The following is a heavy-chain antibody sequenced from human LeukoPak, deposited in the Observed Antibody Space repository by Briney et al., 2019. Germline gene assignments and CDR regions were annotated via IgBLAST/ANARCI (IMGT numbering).Heavy chain of an antibody. CDR3: ARLLEGVAGTWGY. V-gene: IGHV5-51*01. CDR2: IYPGDSDT. J-gene: IGHJ4*02. Sequence: PGESLKISCKGSGYTFTTYWIAWVRQMPGKGLEWMGMIYPGDSDTRYSPSFQGQVTIAADKSISTAYLQWSSLKASDTAMYYCARLLEGVAGTWGYWGQGTLVTVS. D-gene: IGHD6-19*01. CDR1: GYTFTTYW.